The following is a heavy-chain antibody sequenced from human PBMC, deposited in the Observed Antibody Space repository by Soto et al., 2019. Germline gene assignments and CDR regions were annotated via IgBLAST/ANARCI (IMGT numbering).Heavy chain of an antibody. CDR3: ASTVNRKTVAGAIYWYFDL. D-gene: IGHD6-19*01. Sequence: ASVKVSSKASGYTFTSYGISWVRQSPGQGLEWMGWISAYNGNTNYAQKVQGRVPMPTDTSTSTAYMELRSLRSDDTAVYYCASTVNRKTVAGAIYWYFDLWGRGTLVTVSS. CDR1: GYTFTSYG. CDR2: ISAYNGNT. V-gene: IGHV1-18*01. J-gene: IGHJ2*01.